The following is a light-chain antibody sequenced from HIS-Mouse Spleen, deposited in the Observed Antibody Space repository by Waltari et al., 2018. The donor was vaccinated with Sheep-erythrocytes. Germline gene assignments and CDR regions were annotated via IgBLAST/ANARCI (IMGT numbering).Light chain of an antibody. CDR1: SSNIGTHY. J-gene: IGLJ3*02. CDR2: RNN. CDR3: AAWDDSLSGNWV. Sequence: QSVLTQPPSASGTPGQRVTISCSGSSSNIGTHYVYWYQQLPGTAPKLLIYRNNRRPSGVPDRFSGSKSGTSASLAISGLRSEDEAEYYCAAWDDSLSGNWVFGGGTKLTVL. V-gene: IGLV1-47*01.